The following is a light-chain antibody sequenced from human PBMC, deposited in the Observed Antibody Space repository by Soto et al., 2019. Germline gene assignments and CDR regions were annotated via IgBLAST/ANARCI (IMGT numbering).Light chain of an antibody. J-gene: IGKJ1*01. V-gene: IGKV3-15*01. CDR3: QQYNNWWT. Sequence: EIVMTQSPATLSVSPGERATLSCRASQSVNRNLACYQQRPGQAPRLLSYAASTRTTGIPARFRGSGSETEFTLTISSLQSEDFAVYYCQQYNNWWTFGQGTKVEI. CDR2: AAS. CDR1: QSVNRN.